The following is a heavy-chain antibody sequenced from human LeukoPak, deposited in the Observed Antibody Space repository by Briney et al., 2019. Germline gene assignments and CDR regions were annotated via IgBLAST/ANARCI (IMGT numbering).Heavy chain of an antibody. CDR3: ARRYSNSWYFDS. CDR2: IHTSGST. J-gene: IGHJ4*02. V-gene: IGHV4-4*07. D-gene: IGHD6-13*01. Sequence: SETLSLTCTVSGGSISFYSWSWIRQPAGRGQEWIGRIHTSGSTNYNPSLKSRVTMSVDTSQNQFSLKMSSVTAADTAVYYCARRYSNSWYFDSWGQGTLVTVSS. CDR1: GGSISFYS.